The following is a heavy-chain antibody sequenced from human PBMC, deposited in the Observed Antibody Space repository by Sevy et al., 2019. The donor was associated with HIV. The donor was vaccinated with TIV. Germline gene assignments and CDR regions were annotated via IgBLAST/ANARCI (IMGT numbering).Heavy chain of an antibody. V-gene: IGHV6-1*01. Sequence: SQTLSLTCAISGDSVSSNSAAWNWIRQSPSRGLEWLGRTYYRSKWYNDYAVSVKSRMTINPDTSKNQFSLQLNSVTPEDTAVYYCARSYYYGSGSWYYFDYWGQGTLVTVSS. J-gene: IGHJ4*02. CDR3: ARSYYYGSGSWYYFDY. CDR1: GDSVSSNSAA. CDR2: TYYRSKWYN. D-gene: IGHD3-10*01.